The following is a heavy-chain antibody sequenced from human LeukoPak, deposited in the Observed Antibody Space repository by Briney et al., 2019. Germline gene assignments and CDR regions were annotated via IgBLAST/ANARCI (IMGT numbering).Heavy chain of an antibody. Sequence: GGSLRLSCAASGFTFSDSYMSWIRQAPGKGLEWLSYVSSASSYTNYADSVKGRFTISRDNAKNSLYLQMNSLRAEDTAVYYCARDRATMVRGVIEIYYYYGMDVWGQGTTVTVSS. CDR2: VSSASSYT. J-gene: IGHJ6*02. CDR1: GFTFSDSY. D-gene: IGHD3-10*01. CDR3: ARDRATMVRGVIEIYYYYGMDV. V-gene: IGHV3-11*06.